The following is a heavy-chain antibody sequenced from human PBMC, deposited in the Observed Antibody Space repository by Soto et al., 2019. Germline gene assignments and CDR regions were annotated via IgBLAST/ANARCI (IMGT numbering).Heavy chain of an antibody. CDR1: GASISGFY. V-gene: IGHV4-4*07. CDR3: VRDGTKTLRDWFDP. D-gene: IGHD1-1*01. J-gene: IGHJ5*02. Sequence: SETLSLTCTVSGASISGFYWSWIRKSAGKGLEWIGRIYATGTTDYNPSLKSRVMMSVDTSKKQFSLKLRSVTAADTAVYYCVRDGTKTLRDWFDPWGQGMSFTVSS. CDR2: IYATGTT.